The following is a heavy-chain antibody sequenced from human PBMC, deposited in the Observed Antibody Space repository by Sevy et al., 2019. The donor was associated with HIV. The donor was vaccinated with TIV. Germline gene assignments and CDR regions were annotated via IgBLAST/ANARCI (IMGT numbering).Heavy chain of an antibody. D-gene: IGHD6-6*01. CDR2: ISYDGSNK. V-gene: IGHV3-30-3*01. Sequence: GGSLRLSCAASGFTFSSYAMHWVRQAPGKGLEWVAVISYDGSNKYYADSVKGRFTISRDNSKNTLYLQMNSLRAEDTAGYYCARDLRNKQLGFSDGMDVWGQGTTVTVSS. J-gene: IGHJ6*02. CDR3: ARDLRNKQLGFSDGMDV. CDR1: GFTFSSYA.